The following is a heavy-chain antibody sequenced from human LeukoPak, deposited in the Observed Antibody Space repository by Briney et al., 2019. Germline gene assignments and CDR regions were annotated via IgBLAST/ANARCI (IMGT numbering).Heavy chain of an antibody. CDR1: GYTFTSYG. J-gene: IGHJ6*02. Sequence: EASVKVSRKASGYTFTSYGISWVRQAPGQGLEWMGWISAYNGNTNYAQKLQGRVTMTTDTSTSTAYMELRSLRSDDTAVYYCARVRYSSSWYVIKYYYYGMDVWGQGTTVTVSS. V-gene: IGHV1-18*01. CDR2: ISAYNGNT. CDR3: ARVRYSSSWYVIKYYYYGMDV. D-gene: IGHD6-13*01.